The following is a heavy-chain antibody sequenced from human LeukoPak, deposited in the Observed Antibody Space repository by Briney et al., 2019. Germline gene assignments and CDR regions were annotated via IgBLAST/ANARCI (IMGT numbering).Heavy chain of an antibody. D-gene: IGHD4-17*01. CDR2: IYHSGST. CDR3: AIKGMTTVTT. CDR1: GYSISSGYY. V-gene: IGHV4-38-2*02. J-gene: IGHJ5*02. Sequence: PSETLSLTCTVSGYSISSGYYWGWIRQPPGKGLEWIGSIYHSGSTYYNPSLKSRVTISVDKSKNQFSLKLSSVTAADTAVYYCAIKGMTTVTTWGQGTLVTVSS.